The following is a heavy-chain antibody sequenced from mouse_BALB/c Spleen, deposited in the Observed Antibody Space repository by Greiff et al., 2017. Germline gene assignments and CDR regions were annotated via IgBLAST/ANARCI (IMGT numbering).Heavy chain of an antibody. V-gene: IGHV2-2*02. CDR3: ARNSYGYVFDY. CDR1: GFSLTSYG. J-gene: IGHJ2*01. CDR2: IWSGGST. D-gene: IGHD1-2*01. Sequence: QVQLQQSGPGLVQPSQSLSITCTVSGFSLTSYGVHWVRQSPGKGLEWLGVIWSGGSTDYNAAFISRLSISKDNSKSQVFFKMNSLQANDTAIYYCARNSYGYVFDYWGQGTTLSVSS.